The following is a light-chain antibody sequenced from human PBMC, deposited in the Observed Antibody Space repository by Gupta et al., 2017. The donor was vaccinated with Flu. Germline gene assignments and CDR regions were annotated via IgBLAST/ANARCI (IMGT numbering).Light chain of an antibody. CDR1: QSVNNNN. Sequence: EIVLTQSPGTLSLSPGDRATLSCWASQSVNNNNLAWYQLKPGQAPRLLIYAASSRASGIPDRFSGSGSGTGFTLTIRRMEPEDFAVYYCQQYGRSPRTFGQGTKLEIK. J-gene: IGKJ2*01. CDR2: AAS. CDR3: QQYGRSPRT. V-gene: IGKV3-20*01.